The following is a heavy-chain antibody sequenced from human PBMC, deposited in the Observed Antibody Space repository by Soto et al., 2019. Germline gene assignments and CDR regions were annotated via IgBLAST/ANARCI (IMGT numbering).Heavy chain of an antibody. Sequence: EVQLVESGGGLVKPGGSLRLSCAASGFTLSDYSMNWVRQAPGKGLEWVSFISNRGKFTYYAASVEGRFTISRDNAKNSLYLQMDSLRVEDTAVYFCAREDTYRSYGMDVWGQGTTVTVSS. CDR1: GFTLSDYS. J-gene: IGHJ6*02. CDR2: ISNRGKFT. D-gene: IGHD3-16*02. V-gene: IGHV3-21*06. CDR3: AREDTYRSYGMDV.